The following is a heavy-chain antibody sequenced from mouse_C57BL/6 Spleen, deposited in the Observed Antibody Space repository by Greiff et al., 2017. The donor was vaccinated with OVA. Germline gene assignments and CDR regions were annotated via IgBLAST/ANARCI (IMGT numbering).Heavy chain of an antibody. J-gene: IGHJ3*01. CDR1: GYSITSGYY. CDR2: ISYDGSN. Sequence: VQLKESGPGLVKPSQSLSLTCSVTGYSITSGYYWNWIRQFPGNKLEWMGYISYDGSNNYNPSLKNRISITRDTSKNQFFLKLNSVTTEDTATYYCARDESFAYWGQGTLVTVSA. V-gene: IGHV3-6*01. CDR3: ARDESFAY.